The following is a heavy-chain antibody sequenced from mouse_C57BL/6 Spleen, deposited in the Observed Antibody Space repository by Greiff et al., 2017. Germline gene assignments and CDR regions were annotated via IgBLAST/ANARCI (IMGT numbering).Heavy chain of an antibody. V-gene: IGHV6-6*01. Sequence: EVQLVESGGGLVQPGGSLKLSCAASGFTFSDAWMDWVRQSPETGLEWVAEIRNKANNHATYYAESVQGRFTISRDESKSRFDLQMNSLRAEDTGIYYCTTYSGGGYFDVWGTGTTVTVSS. CDR1: GFTFSDAW. CDR2: IRNKANNHAT. CDR3: TTYSGGGYFDV. D-gene: IGHD2-12*01. J-gene: IGHJ1*03.